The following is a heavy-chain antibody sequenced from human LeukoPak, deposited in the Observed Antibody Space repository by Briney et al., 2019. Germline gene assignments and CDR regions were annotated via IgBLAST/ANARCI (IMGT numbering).Heavy chain of an antibody. CDR3: ARGKVSTYFDY. J-gene: IGHJ4*02. D-gene: IGHD5/OR15-5a*01. V-gene: IGHV3-23*01. Sequence: GGSLRLSCAASGFTFSSYAMSWVRQAPGKGLEWVSAISGSGGSTYYADSVKGRFTIPRDNSKNSLYLQMNSLRAEDTAVYYCARGKVSTYFDYWGQGTLSPSPQ. CDR2: ISGSGGST. CDR1: GFTFSSYA.